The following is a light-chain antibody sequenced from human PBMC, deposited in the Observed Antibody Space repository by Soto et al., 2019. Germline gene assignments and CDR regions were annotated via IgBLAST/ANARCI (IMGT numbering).Light chain of an antibody. J-gene: IGLJ3*02. CDR1: SSDVGGSNH. V-gene: IGLV2-14*01. Sequence: QSALTQPASVSGSPGQSITISCTGTSSDVGGSNHVSWYQQHPGKAPKLMIFDVSNRPSGVSNRFSGSKSGNTASLTISGLQAEDDADYYCSSYASSSTLVLFGGGTKLTVL. CDR2: DVS. CDR3: SSYASSSTLVL.